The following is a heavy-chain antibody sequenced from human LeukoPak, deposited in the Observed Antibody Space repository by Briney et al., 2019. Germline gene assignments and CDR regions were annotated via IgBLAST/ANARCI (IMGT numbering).Heavy chain of an antibody. CDR2: ISAYNGNT. Sequence: ASVKVSCKASGYTFTSYGISWVRQAPGQGLEWMGWISAYNGNTNYAQKLQGRVTMTTDTSTSTAYMELRSLRSDDTAVYYCARVSPPFNWDSDNWFDPWGQGTLVTVSS. J-gene: IGHJ5*02. CDR3: ARVSPPFNWDSDNWFDP. D-gene: IGHD1-7*01. V-gene: IGHV1-18*01. CDR1: GYTFTSYG.